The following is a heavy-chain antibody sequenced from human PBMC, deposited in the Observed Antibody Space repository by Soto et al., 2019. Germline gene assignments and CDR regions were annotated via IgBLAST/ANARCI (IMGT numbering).Heavy chain of an antibody. CDR2: ISGSGGST. J-gene: IGHJ4*02. CDR3: AKGTTGYCSGGSCYPFDY. D-gene: IGHD2-15*01. CDR1: GFTFSSYA. Sequence: EVQLLESGGGLVQPGGSLRLSCAASGFTFSSYAMSWVRQAPGKGLEWVSAISGSGGSTFYADSVKGRFTISRDNSKNTLYLQMNSLRAEDTAVYYCAKGTTGYCSGGSCYPFDYWGQGTLVTVSS. V-gene: IGHV3-23*01.